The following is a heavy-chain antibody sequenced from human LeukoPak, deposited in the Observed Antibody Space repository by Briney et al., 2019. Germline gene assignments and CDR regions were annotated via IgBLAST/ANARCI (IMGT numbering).Heavy chain of an antibody. CDR2: ISYDGSNK. CDR1: GFTFSDHY. D-gene: IGHD3-9*01. Sequence: GGSLRLSCAASGFTFSDHYMDWVRQAPGKGLEWVAVISYDGSNKYYADSVKGRFTISRDNSKNTLYLQMNSLRAEDTAVYYCARGGYFDWLLFDYWGQGTLVTVSS. CDR3: ARGGYFDWLLFDY. J-gene: IGHJ4*02. V-gene: IGHV3-30-3*01.